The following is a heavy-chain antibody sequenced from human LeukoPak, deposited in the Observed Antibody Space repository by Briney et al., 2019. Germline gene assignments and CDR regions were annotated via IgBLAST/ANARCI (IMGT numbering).Heavy chain of an antibody. J-gene: IGHJ3*02. CDR3: AREGTATDAFDI. V-gene: IGHV3-7*03. Sequence: SGGSLRLSCAASGFTFSTYSMNWVRQAPGKGLEWVANIKQDGSVKYYVDSVKGRFTISRDNAKNSLYLQMNSLRAEDTAVYYCAREGTATDAFDIWGQGTMVTVSS. D-gene: IGHD2-21*02. CDR2: IKQDGSVK. CDR1: GFTFSTYS.